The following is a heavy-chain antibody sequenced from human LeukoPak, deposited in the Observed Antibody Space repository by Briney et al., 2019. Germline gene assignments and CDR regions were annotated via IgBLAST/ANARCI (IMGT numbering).Heavy chain of an antibody. CDR3: ARQGSHGFDY. CDR2: IYYSGST. Sequence: SETLSLTCTVSGGSISTYYWTWIRQPPGKGLEWIGYIYYSGSTNYNPSLKSRVTISVDTSKNQFSLKLTSLTAADTAVYYCARQGSHGFDYWGQGTLVTVSS. J-gene: IGHJ4*02. D-gene: IGHD6-13*01. V-gene: IGHV4-59*01. CDR1: GGSISTYY.